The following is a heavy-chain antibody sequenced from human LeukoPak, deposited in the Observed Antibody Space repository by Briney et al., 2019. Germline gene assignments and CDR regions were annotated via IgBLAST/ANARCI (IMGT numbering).Heavy chain of an antibody. CDR2: ISYDGSNK. V-gene: IGHV3-30*04. CDR3: ARDNDKFPSAATGDFDY. D-gene: IGHD6-13*01. Sequence: GSLRLSCAASGFTFSSYAMHWVRQAPGKGLEWVAVISYDGSNKYYADSVKGRFTISRDNSKNTLYLQMNSLRAEDTAVYYCARDNDKFPSAATGDFDYWGQGTLVTVSS. CDR1: GFTFSSYA. J-gene: IGHJ4*02.